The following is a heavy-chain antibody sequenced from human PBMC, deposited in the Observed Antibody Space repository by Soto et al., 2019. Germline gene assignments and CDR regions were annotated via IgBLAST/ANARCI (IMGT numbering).Heavy chain of an antibody. J-gene: IGHJ4*02. V-gene: IGHV4-59*01. CDR3: ARSDWNSPYYFDY. CDR2: IYYSGST. Sequence: QVQLQESGPGLVKPSETLSLTCTVSGGSISSYYWSWIRQPPGKGLEWIGYIYYSGSTNYNPSLKSRVTISVDTSKNHFSLKLSSVTAADTAVYYCARSDWNSPYYFDYWGQGTLVTVSS. D-gene: IGHD1-1*01. CDR1: GGSISSYY.